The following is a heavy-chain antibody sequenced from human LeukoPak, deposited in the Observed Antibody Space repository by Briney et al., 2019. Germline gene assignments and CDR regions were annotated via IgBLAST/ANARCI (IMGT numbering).Heavy chain of an antibody. CDR1: GYSFTGYW. D-gene: IGHD3-3*01. V-gene: IGHV5-51*01. CDR3: ARLGYDFWSGYKENFDY. CDR2: IYPGDSDT. J-gene: IGHJ4*02. Sequence: PGESLKISCKGSGYSFTGYWIGWVRQMPGKGLEWMGIIYPGDSDTRYSPSFQGQVTISADKSISTAYLQWSSLKASDTAMYYCARLGYDFWSGYKENFDYWGQGTLVTVSS.